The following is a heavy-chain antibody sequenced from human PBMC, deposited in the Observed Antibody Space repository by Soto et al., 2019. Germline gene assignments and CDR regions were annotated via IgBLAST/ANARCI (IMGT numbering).Heavy chain of an antibody. CDR3: ARHPRITRGWHFDL. J-gene: IGHJ2*01. Sequence: SETLSLTCTVSGGSVDTSDYYWSWIRQQPGKGLEWIGYIFHSGDTYYNPSLTSRLAFSVDTSKNQFSLRLTSVTVADTAIYFCARHPRITRGWHFDLWGRGTLVTVSS. V-gene: IGHV4-31*02. D-gene: IGHD1-20*01. CDR1: GGSVDTSDYY. CDR2: IFHSGDT.